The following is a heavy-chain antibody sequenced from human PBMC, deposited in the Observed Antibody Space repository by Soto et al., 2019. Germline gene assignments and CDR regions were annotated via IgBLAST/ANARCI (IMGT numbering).Heavy chain of an antibody. CDR1: GGSISSGGYY. D-gene: IGHD6-13*01. Sequence: QVQLQESGPGLVKPSQTLSLTCTVSGGSISSGGYYWSWIRQHPGKGLEWIGYIYYSGSTYYNPSLKRRVTISVDTSKNQCSLKLSSVTAADTAVYYCAREASQLGFDYWGQGTLVTVSS. CDR3: AREASQLGFDY. CDR2: IYYSGST. J-gene: IGHJ4*02. V-gene: IGHV4-31*03.